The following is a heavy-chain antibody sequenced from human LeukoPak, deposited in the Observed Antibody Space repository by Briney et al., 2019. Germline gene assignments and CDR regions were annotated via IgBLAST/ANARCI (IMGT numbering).Heavy chain of an antibody. V-gene: IGHV4-38-2*02. Sequence: SETLSLTCTVSGGSISSGYYWGWIRQPPGKGLEWIGSIYHSGSTYSNPSLKSRVTISVDTSKNQFSLKLSSVTAADTAVYYCARDPSSGYYPYNWFDPWGQGTLVTVSS. J-gene: IGHJ5*02. CDR1: GGSISSGYY. CDR2: IYHSGST. D-gene: IGHD3-22*01. CDR3: ARDPSSGYYPYNWFDP.